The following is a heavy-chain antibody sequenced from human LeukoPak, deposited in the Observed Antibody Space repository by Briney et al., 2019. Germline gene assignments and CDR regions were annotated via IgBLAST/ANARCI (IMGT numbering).Heavy chain of an antibody. J-gene: IGHJ4*02. CDR2: MNPNSGNT. V-gene: IGHV1-8*01. CDR3: ARGPNPSVGCSGGSCYAVDY. D-gene: IGHD2-15*01. CDR1: GYTFTSYD. Sequence: ASVKVSCKASGYTFTSYDINWVRQATGQGLEWMGWMNPNSGNTGYAQKFQGRVTMTRNTSISTAYMELSSLRSEDTAVYYCARGPNPSVGCSGGSCYAVDYWGQGTLVTVSS.